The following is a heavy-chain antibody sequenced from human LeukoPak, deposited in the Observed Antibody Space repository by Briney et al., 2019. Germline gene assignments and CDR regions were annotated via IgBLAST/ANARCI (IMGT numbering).Heavy chain of an antibody. J-gene: IGHJ4*02. Sequence: SETLSLTCAVYGGSFSGYYWSWIRQPPGKGLEWIGEINHSGSTNYNPSLKSRVTISVDTSKNQFPLRLNSVTAADTAVYYCARGRGDSKGTSFDFWGQGTLVTVSS. CDR1: GGSFSGYY. D-gene: IGHD3-22*01. CDR3: ARGRGDSKGTSFDF. CDR2: INHSGST. V-gene: IGHV4-34*01.